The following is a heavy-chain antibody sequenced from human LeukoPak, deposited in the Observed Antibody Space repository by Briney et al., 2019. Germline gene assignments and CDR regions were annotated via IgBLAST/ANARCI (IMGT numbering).Heavy chain of an antibody. CDR1: GYTFTSYY. J-gene: IGHJ6*02. D-gene: IGHD6-13*01. CDR3: AREDGIAASQLRPAYPMDV. CDR2: INPSGGST. V-gene: IGHV1-46*01. Sequence: ASVKVSCKASGYTFTSYYMHWVRQAPGQGLEWMGIINPSGGSTSYAQKFQGRVTMTRDTSTSTVYMELSSLRSEDTAVYYCAREDGIAASQLRPAYPMDVWGQGTTVTVSS.